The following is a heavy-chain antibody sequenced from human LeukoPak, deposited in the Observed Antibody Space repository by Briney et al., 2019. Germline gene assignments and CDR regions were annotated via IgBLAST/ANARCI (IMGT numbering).Heavy chain of an antibody. CDR3: ARGPQGGSWYCVD. CDR1: GYTFTGYY. V-gene: IGHV1-2*02. J-gene: IGHJ4*02. CDR2: INPNSGGT. D-gene: IGHD6-13*01. Sequence: ASVKVSCKASGYTFTGYYMHWVRQAPGQGLEWMGWINPNSGGTNYAQKFQGRVTMTRDTSTSTVYMELSSLRSEDTAVYYCARGPQGGSWYCVDWGQGTLVTVSS.